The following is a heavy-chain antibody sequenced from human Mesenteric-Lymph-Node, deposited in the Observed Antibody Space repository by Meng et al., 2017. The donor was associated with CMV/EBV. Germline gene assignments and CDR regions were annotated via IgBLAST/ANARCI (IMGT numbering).Heavy chain of an antibody. Sequence: GSLRLSCAVYGGSFSTYYWNWIRQPPGKGLEWIGEINHSGSTNYNPSLKSRVTIPVDTSKNQFSLKLSSVTAADTAVYYCATINYDFWSGSFYGMDVWGQGTTVTVSS. CDR2: INHSGST. CDR3: ATINYDFWSGSFYGMDV. J-gene: IGHJ6*02. CDR1: GGSFSTYY. V-gene: IGHV4-34*01. D-gene: IGHD3-3*01.